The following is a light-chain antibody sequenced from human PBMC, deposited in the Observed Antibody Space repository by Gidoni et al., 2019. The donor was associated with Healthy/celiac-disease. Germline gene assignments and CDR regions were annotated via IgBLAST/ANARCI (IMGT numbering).Light chain of an antibody. V-gene: IGKV1-5*03. CDR2: KAS. J-gene: IGKJ1*01. Sequence: DSQLTQSPSTLSASVGDRVTITCRASQSISSWLAWYQQKPGKAPKLLIYKASSLESGVPSRFSGSGSGTEFALTSSSLQPDDFATYYCQQYNSYSGTFGQETKVEIK. CDR1: QSISSW. CDR3: QQYNSYSGT.